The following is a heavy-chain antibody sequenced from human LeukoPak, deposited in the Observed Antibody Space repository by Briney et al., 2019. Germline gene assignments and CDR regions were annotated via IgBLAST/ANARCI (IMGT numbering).Heavy chain of an antibody. Sequence: PGGSLRLSCAASGFTFSSYAMSWVRQAPGKGLEWVSAISGSGGSTYYADSVKGRFTISRDNSKNTLYLQMNSLRAEDTAVYYCASRAYCGGDCYSGYFDYWGQGTLVTVSS. J-gene: IGHJ4*02. CDR1: GFTFSSYA. CDR3: ASRAYCGGDCYSGYFDY. D-gene: IGHD2-21*02. CDR2: ISGSGGST. V-gene: IGHV3-23*01.